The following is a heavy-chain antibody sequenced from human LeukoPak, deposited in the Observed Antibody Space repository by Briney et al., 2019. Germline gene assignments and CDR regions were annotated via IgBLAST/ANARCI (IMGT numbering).Heavy chain of an antibody. J-gene: IGHJ6*03. Sequence: GGSLRLSCAASGFTFSSYGMHWVRQAPGKGLEWVAFIRYDGSNKYYADSVKGRFTISRDNSKNTLYLQMNSLRAEDTAVYYCARDHGYGGYYYYYMDVWGKGTTVTVSS. V-gene: IGHV3-30*02. CDR2: IRYDGSNK. CDR1: GFTFSSYG. D-gene: IGHD5-12*01. CDR3: ARDHGYGGYYYYYMDV.